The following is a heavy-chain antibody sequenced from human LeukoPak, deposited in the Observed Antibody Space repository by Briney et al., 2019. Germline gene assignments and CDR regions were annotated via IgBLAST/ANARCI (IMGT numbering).Heavy chain of an antibody. CDR3: ARAFQYYGSGSYSDY. D-gene: IGHD3-10*01. Sequence: GASVKVSCKASGYTFTGYYMHWVRQAPGQGLEWMGWINPNSGGTNYAQKFQGRVTMTRDTSISTAYMELSRLRSDDTAVYYCARAFQYYGSGSYSDYWGQGTLVTVSS. CDR2: INPNSGGT. V-gene: IGHV1-2*02. CDR1: GYTFTGYY. J-gene: IGHJ4*02.